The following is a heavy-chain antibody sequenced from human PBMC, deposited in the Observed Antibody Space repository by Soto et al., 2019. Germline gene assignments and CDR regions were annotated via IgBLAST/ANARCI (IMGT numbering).Heavy chain of an antibody. J-gene: IGHJ4*02. CDR1: GFTFSNAW. D-gene: IGHD1-7*01. CDR3: TTNYDWNYPTLFDY. Sequence: EVQLVESGGGLVKPGGSLRLSCAASGFTFSNAWMSWVRQAPGKGLAWVGRIKSNTDGGTTDYAAPVKGRFTISRDDSKNTLYLQMNSLKTEDTAVYYCTTNYDWNYPTLFDYRGQGALGAVCS. CDR2: IKSNTDGGTT. V-gene: IGHV3-15*01.